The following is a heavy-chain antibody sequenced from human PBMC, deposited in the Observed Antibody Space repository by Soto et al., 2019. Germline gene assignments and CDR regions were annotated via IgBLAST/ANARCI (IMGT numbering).Heavy chain of an antibody. D-gene: IGHD2-15*01. CDR1: GFTFSSYS. CDR3: AREVVVAATPINYYYYYYMDV. V-gene: IGHV3-48*01. Sequence: GGSLRLSCAASGFTFSSYSMNWVRQAPGKGLEWVSYISSSSSTIYYADSVKGRFTISRDNAKNSLYLQMNSLRAEDTAVYYCAREVVVAATPINYYYYYYMDVWGKGTTVTVSS. J-gene: IGHJ6*03. CDR2: ISSSSSTI.